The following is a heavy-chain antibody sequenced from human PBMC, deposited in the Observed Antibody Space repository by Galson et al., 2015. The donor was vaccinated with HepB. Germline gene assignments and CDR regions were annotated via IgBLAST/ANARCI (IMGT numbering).Heavy chain of an antibody. CDR1: GFTFSDYY. Sequence: SLRLSCAASGFTFSDYYMSWIRQAPGKGLGWVSYISSSSSYTNYADSVKGRFTISRDNAKNSLYLQMNSLRAEDTAVYYCARDPYTIFGVADGMDVWGQGTTVTVSS. CDR2: ISSSSSYT. J-gene: IGHJ6*02. CDR3: ARDPYTIFGVADGMDV. D-gene: IGHD3-3*01. V-gene: IGHV3-11*06.